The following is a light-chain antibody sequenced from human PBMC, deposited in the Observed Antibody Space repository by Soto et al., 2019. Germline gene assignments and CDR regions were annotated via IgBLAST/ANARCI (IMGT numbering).Light chain of an antibody. CDR3: QQSYTSPLT. Sequence: DIVMTQSPDSLAVSLGERASINCSSSQSVLYSSTNRNYLAWYQQKPGQPPKLLIYWASIRESGVPDRFSGSGSGTDFTLTISNLQTEDVAVYYCQQSYTSPLTFGGGTKVEIK. CDR1: QSVLYSSTNRNY. CDR2: WAS. V-gene: IGKV4-1*01. J-gene: IGKJ4*01.